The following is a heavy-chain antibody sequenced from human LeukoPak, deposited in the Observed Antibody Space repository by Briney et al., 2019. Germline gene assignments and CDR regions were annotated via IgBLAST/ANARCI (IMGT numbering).Heavy chain of an antibody. Sequence: PGGSLRLSCAASGITFRSYSMNWVRQAPEKGLEWVSSISSGGTYTYYADSVKGRFTISRDNAKNSLYLQMNSLRAEDTAVYYCARDPPYCSSTSCYIFDYWGQGTLVTVSS. CDR3: ARDPPYCSSTSCYIFDY. J-gene: IGHJ4*02. D-gene: IGHD2-2*02. CDR1: GITFRSYS. CDR2: ISSGGTYT. V-gene: IGHV3-21*01.